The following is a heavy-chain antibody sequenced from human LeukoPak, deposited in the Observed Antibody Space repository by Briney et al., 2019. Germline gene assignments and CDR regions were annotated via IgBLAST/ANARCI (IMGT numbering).Heavy chain of an antibody. J-gene: IGHJ2*01. CDR1: GFTLSSYW. CDR2: IKQDRSEK. D-gene: IGHD6-13*01. Sequence: PGGSLRLSCAASGFTLSSYWMSWVRQAPGKGLEWVANIKQDRSEKYYVDSVKGRFTISRDNAKNSLYLQMNSLRAEDTAVYYCAKGYSSSWYSFFGNWGPNWYFDLWGRGTLVTVSS. CDR3: AKGYSSSWYSFFGNWGPNWYFDL. V-gene: IGHV3-7*03.